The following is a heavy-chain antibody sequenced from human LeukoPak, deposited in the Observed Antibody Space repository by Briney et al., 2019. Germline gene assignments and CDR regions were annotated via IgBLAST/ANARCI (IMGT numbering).Heavy chain of an antibody. CDR1: GYTFTSYG. CDR2: ISPYNGNT. Sequence: ASVKVSCKASGYTFTSYGINWVRQAPGQGLEWMGWISPYNGNTKYAEKIQRRVTITTDTSTSTAYMELRSLSCDDTAVYYCARDQRGYGDSSGASKWIDPWGQGTLVTVSS. D-gene: IGHD4-17*01. V-gene: IGHV1-18*01. J-gene: IGHJ5*02. CDR3: ARDQRGYGDSSGASKWIDP.